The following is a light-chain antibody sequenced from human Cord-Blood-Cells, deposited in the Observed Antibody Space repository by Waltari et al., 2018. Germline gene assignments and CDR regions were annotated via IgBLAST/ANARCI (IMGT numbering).Light chain of an antibody. CDR1: SSDVGGYNY. V-gene: IGLV2-14*01. J-gene: IGLJ3*02. Sequence: QSALTQPASVSGSPGQSITISCTGTSSDVGGYNYFSWYQQHPGQAPKLMIYDVSNRPSGVSNRFSGSKSGNTASLTISGLQAEDEADYYCSSYTSSSNWVFGGGTKLTVL. CDR3: SSYTSSSNWV. CDR2: DVS.